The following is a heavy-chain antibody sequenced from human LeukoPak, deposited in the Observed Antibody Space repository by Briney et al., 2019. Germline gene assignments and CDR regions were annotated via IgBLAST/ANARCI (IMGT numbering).Heavy chain of an antibody. CDR3: ARGYYDSSGPNSRPLFFVY. D-gene: IGHD3-22*01. Sequence: SETLSLTCTVSGGSISSSSYYWGWIRQPPGKGLEWIGSIYYSGSTYYNPSLKSRVTISVDTSKNQFSLKLSSETAADTAVYYCARGYYDSSGPNSRPLFFVYWGQGTLVTVSS. CDR2: IYYSGST. V-gene: IGHV4-39*01. CDR1: GGSISSSSYY. J-gene: IGHJ4*02.